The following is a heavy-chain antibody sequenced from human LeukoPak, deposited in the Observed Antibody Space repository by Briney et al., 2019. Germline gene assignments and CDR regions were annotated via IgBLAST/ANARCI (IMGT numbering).Heavy chain of an antibody. D-gene: IGHD3-3*01. J-gene: IGHJ6*02. CDR1: GGSFSGYY. V-gene: IGHV4-34*01. Sequence: SETLSLTCAVYGGSFSGYYWSRIRQPPGKGLEWIGEINHSGSTNYNPSLKSRVTISVDTSKNQFSLKLSSVTAADTAVYYCARSEGQGTIFGVVRPYYYYYGMDVWGQGTTVTVSS. CDR3: ARSEGQGTIFGVVRPYYYYYGMDV. CDR2: INHSGST.